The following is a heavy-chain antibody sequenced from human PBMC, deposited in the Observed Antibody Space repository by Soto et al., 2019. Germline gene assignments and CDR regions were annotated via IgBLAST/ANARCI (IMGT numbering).Heavy chain of an antibody. D-gene: IGHD6-6*01. J-gene: IGHJ5*02. CDR1: GGTFSSYA. CDR3: ARGTVPFEYSSSPYHWFDP. V-gene: IGHV1-69*01. Sequence: QVQLVQSGAEVKKPGSSVKVSCKASGGTFSSYAISWVRQAPGQGLEWMGGSIPIFGTANYARKFQGRVTITADESTSTAYMALSSLRSEDTAVYYCARGTVPFEYSSSPYHWFDPWGQGTLVTVSS. CDR2: SIPIFGTA.